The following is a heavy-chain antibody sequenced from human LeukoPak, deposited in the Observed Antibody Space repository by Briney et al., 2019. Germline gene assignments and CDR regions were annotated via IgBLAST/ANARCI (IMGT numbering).Heavy chain of an antibody. CDR1: GGTFSSYA. J-gene: IGHJ3*02. V-gene: IGHV1-69*13. D-gene: IGHD2-15*01. CDR3: AGPQRQIGYCSGGSCYSLFGTAMVRLPGHDAFDI. CDR2: IIPIFGTA. Sequence: ASVKVSCKASGGTFSSYAISWVRQAPGQGLEWMGGIIPIFGTANYAQKFQGRVTITADESTSTAYMELSSLRSEDTAVYYCAGPQRQIGYCSGGSCYSLFGTAMVRLPGHDAFDIWGQGTMVTVSS.